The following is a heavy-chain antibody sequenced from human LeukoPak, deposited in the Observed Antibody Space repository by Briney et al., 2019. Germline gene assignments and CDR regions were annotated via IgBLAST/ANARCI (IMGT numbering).Heavy chain of an antibody. CDR1: GGSISSGDYY. CDR3: ARDMGLLWVGEFTHGFDY. D-gene: IGHD3-10*01. CDR2: IYYSGST. V-gene: IGHV4-30-4*08. Sequence: SETLSLTCTVSGGSISSGDYYWSWIRQPPGKGLEWIGYIYYSGSTYYNPSLKSRVTISVDTSKNQFSLKLSSVTAADTAVYYCARDMGLLWVGEFTHGFDYWGQGTLVTVSS. J-gene: IGHJ4*02.